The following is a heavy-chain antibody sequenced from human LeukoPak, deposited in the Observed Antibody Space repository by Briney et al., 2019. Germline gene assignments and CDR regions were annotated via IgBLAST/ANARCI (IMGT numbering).Heavy chain of an antibody. V-gene: IGHV4-38-2*02. Sequence: SETLSLTCTVSGYSISSGYYWGWIRQPPGKGLEWIGSIYHSGVTDYNPSPKSRVTISADTSKNQFSLKLSSVTAADTAVYYCARYSTRRDSYYFDSWGQGTLVTVSS. CDR3: ARYSTRRDSYYFDS. J-gene: IGHJ4*02. D-gene: IGHD2/OR15-2a*01. CDR2: IYHSGVT. CDR1: GYSISSGYY.